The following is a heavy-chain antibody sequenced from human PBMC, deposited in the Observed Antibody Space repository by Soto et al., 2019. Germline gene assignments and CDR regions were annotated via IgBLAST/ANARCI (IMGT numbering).Heavy chain of an antibody. Sequence: EVQMVESGGGLVQPGVSLRLSCAASGFTFTTYWMTWVRLAPGKGLECVANIKQAGREKYYVDSVKGRFTISRDNAKNAVYLQMSSLSAEDTAVYYCARAVVGDRGDFGAIDILGQGTMVTVSS. J-gene: IGHJ3*02. CDR2: IKQAGREK. V-gene: IGHV3-7*01. CDR3: ARAVVGDRGDFGAIDI. CDR1: GFTFTTYW. D-gene: IGHD2-15*01.